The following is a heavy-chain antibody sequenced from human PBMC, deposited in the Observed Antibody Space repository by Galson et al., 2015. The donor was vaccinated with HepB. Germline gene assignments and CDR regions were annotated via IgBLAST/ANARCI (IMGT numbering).Heavy chain of an antibody. J-gene: IGHJ4*02. CDR3: AKGSGMIGDRYLDY. D-gene: IGHD3-22*01. CDR1: GFTFSSYA. V-gene: IGHV3-30*04. Sequence: SLRLSCAASGFTFSSYAMHWVRQAPGKGLEWVAAISYDGSDKNYINSVKGRFSISRDNSKNTLYVDMDSLRVEDTAVYYCAKGSGMIGDRYLDYWGPGTLVTVSS. CDR2: ISYDGSDK.